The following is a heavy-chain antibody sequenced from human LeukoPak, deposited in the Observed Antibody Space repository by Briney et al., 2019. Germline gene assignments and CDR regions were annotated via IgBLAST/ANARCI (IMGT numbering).Heavy chain of an antibody. CDR1: GGTFSSYA. CDR2: IIPIFGTA. D-gene: IGHD3-10*01. CDR3: ARAAPSGSYSFDY. J-gene: IGHJ4*02. Sequence: GASVKVSCKASGGTFSSYAISWVRQAPGQGLEWMGGIIPIFGTANYAQKFQGRVTITTDESTSTAYTELSSLRSEDTAVYYCARAAPSGSYSFDYWGQGTLVTVSS. V-gene: IGHV1-69*05.